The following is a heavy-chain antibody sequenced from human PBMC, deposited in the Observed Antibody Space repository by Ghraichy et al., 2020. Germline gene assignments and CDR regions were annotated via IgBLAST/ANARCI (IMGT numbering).Heavy chain of an antibody. CDR1: GFTFSSYA. D-gene: IGHD6-13*01. Sequence: LSLPCAASGFTFSSYAMSWVRQAPGKGLEWVSAISGSGGSTYYADSVKGRFTISRDNSKNTLYLQMNSLRAEDTAVYYCAKRGAAAGLPDYWGQGTLVTVSS. V-gene: IGHV3-23*01. CDR2: ISGSGGST. J-gene: IGHJ4*02. CDR3: AKRGAAAGLPDY.